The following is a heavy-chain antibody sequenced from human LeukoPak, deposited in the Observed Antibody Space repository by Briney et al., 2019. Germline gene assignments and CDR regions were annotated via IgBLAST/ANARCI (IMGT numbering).Heavy chain of an antibody. J-gene: IGHJ4*02. D-gene: IGHD6-19*01. Sequence: GGSLRLSCAASGFTFSSYSMNWVRQAPGKGLEYVSAISSNGGSTYYANSVKGRFTISRDNSKNTLYLQMGSLRAEDMAVYYCARDRRYSSGWYPYYFDYWGQGTLVTVSS. CDR1: GFTFSSYS. V-gene: IGHV3-64*01. CDR2: ISSNGGST. CDR3: ARDRRYSSGWYPYYFDY.